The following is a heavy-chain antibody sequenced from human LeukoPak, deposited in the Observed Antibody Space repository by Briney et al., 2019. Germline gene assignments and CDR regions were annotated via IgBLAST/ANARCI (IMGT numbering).Heavy chain of an antibody. Sequence: GGSLRLSCAASGFTFSDYYMDWVRQAPGKGLEWVGRSRDKANSFTTEYAASVKGRFTISRDDSKNSVYLQMIEDTAVYFCARVLVSDGGNPYHFDYWGQGSLVTVSS. J-gene: IGHJ4*02. CDR1: GFTFSDYY. CDR3: ARVLVSDGGNPYHFDY. D-gene: IGHD4-23*01. V-gene: IGHV3-72*01. CDR2: SRDKANSFTT.